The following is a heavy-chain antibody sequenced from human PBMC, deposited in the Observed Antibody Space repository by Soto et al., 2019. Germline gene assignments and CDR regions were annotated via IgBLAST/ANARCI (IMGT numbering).Heavy chain of an antibody. CDR1: GFSLSTTGVG. CDR2: IYWHDDK. Sequence: PGPTLVNPTQTLTLTCTFSGFSLSTTGVGVSWIRQPPGKALEWLALIYWHDDKRYSPSLKSGLTITKDTSKNQVVLTMTNMDPVDTATYYCAHRGGATVGLYYFDYWGQGAQVTVSS. V-gene: IGHV2-5*01. CDR3: AHRGGATVGLYYFDY. J-gene: IGHJ4*02. D-gene: IGHD3-16*01.